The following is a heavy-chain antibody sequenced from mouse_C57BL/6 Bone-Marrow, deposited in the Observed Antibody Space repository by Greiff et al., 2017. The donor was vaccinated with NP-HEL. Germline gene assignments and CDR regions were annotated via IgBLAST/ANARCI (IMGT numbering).Heavy chain of an antibody. Sequence: EVQLVESGGGLVQPKGSLKLSCAASGFSFNTYAMNWVRQAPGKGLEWVARIRSKSNNYATYYADSVKDRFTISRDDSESMLYLQMNNLKTEDTAMYYCVRHNEGYYEGFAYWGQGTLVTVSA. CDR1: GFSFNTYA. V-gene: IGHV10-1*01. D-gene: IGHD2-3*01. CDR2: IRSKSNNYAT. CDR3: VRHNEGYYEGFAY. J-gene: IGHJ3*01.